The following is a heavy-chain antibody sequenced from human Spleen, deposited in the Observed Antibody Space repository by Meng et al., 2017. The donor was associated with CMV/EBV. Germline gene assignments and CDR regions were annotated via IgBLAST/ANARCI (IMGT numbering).Heavy chain of an antibody. J-gene: IGHJ4*02. V-gene: IGHV4-4*02. Sequence: GSLRLSCAVSGGSINSNKWWNWVRQTPEKGLEWIGEIYHDGTTNDNPSLKSRVTISVDKSKNQFSLNLSSVTAADTAIYYCARAPFKSGLFDYWGQGTLVTVSS. CDR3: ARAPFKSGLFDY. D-gene: IGHD3-10*01. CDR1: GGSINSNKW. CDR2: IYHDGTT.